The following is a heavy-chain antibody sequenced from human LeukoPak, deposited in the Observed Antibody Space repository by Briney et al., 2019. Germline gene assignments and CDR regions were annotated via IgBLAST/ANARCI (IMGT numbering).Heavy chain of an antibody. D-gene: IGHD5-18*01. CDR1: GYTFTSYG. Sequence: GASVKVSCKASGYTFTSYGISWVRQAPGQGLEWMGWISAYNGNTNYAQKLQGRVTITTDESTSTAYMELSSLRSEDTAVYYCARGRGRTPVLRGYSYGSVGWFDPWGQGTLVTVSS. CDR2: ISAYNGNT. J-gene: IGHJ5*02. CDR3: ARGRGRTPVLRGYSYGSVGWFDP. V-gene: IGHV1-18*01.